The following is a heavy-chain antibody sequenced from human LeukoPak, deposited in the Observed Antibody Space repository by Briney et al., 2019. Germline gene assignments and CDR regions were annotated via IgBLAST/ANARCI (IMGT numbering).Heavy chain of an antibody. CDR3: ARMMSIPVAGHRPLFDY. D-gene: IGHD6-19*01. CDR2: ISAYNGNT. CDR1: GYTFTSYG. J-gene: IGHJ4*02. V-gene: IGHV1-18*01. Sequence: GASVKVSCKASGYTFTSYGINWVRQASGQGLERMGWISAYNGNTNYAQKLQDRVTMTTDTSTSTAYMELRSLRSDDTAIYYCARMMSIPVAGHRPLFDYWGQGTLVTVSS.